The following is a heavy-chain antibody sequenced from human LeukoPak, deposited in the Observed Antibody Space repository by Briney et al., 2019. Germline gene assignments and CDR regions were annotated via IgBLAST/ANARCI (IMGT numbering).Heavy chain of an antibody. D-gene: IGHD3-16*01. J-gene: IGHJ4*02. V-gene: IGHV3-30-3*01. CDR1: GFTFSNYA. CDR3: ARDSRLSRWRGTSDY. Sequence: SGGSLRLSCAASGFTFSNYAMHWVRQAPGKGLEWVAVISNDGTNTYYADSVKGRFTISRDNSKNTLYLQMNSLRAEDTSVYYCARDSRLSRWRGTSDYWGQGTLVTVSS. CDR2: ISNDGTNT.